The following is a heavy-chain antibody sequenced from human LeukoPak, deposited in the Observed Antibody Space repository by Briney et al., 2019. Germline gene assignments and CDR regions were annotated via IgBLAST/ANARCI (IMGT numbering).Heavy chain of an antibody. Sequence: PGGSLRLSCAASGFTFDDYGMSWVRQAPGKGLEWVSGINWKGSSTGYADSVKGRFTISRDNAKNSLYLQMNSLRAEDTALYHCAKIRFGDYYYYMDVWSKGTTVTVSS. V-gene: IGHV3-20*01. CDR1: GFTFDDYG. CDR3: AKIRFGDYYYYMDV. D-gene: IGHD3-3*01. CDR2: INWKGSST. J-gene: IGHJ6*03.